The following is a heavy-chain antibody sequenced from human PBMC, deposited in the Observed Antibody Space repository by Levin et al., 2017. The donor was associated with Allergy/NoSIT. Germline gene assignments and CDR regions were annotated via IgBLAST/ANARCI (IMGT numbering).Heavy chain of an antibody. CDR1: GYTFTSYG. J-gene: IGHJ5*02. CDR3: ARTPRGYSYGLPGNWFDP. CDR2: ISAYNGNT. Sequence: ASVKVSCKASGYTFTSYGISWVRQAPGQGLEWMGWISAYNGNTNYAQKLQGRVTMTTDTSTSTAYMELRSLRSDDTAVYYCARTPRGYSYGLPGNWFDPWGQGTLVTVSS. V-gene: IGHV1-18*01. D-gene: IGHD5-18*01.